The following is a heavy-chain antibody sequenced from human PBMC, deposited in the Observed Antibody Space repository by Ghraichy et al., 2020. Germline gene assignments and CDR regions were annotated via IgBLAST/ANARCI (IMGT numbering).Heavy chain of an antibody. CDR1: GYTFTSYA. D-gene: IGHD6-13*01. V-gene: IGHV1-3*01. J-gene: IGHJ3*02. Sequence: ASVKVSCKASGYTFTSYAMHWVRQAPGQRLEWMGWINAGNGNTKYSQKFQGRVTITRDTSASTAYMELSSLRSEDTAVYYCAAGIAAAGSFAGAFDIWGQGTMVTVSS. CDR3: AAGIAAAGSFAGAFDI. CDR2: INAGNGNT.